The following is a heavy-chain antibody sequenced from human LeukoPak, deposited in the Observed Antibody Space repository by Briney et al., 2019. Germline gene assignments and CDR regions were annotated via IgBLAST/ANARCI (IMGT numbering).Heavy chain of an antibody. CDR2: ISGIGTTT. V-gene: IGHV3-23*01. J-gene: IGHJ5*02. CDR1: GFTFCSYA. CDR3: TKKRTTSVTDWFDP. Sequence: PGGSLRLSCTASGFTFCSYAMTWLRQAPGKGLECVSVISGIGTTTYYADSVKGRFTISRDNSKNTLFLQMNSLRVEDTATYYCTKKRTTSVTDWFDPWGQGTLVTVSS. D-gene: IGHD4-17*01.